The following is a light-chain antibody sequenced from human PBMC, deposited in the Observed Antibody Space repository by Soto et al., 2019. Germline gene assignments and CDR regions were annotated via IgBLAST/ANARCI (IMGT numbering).Light chain of an antibody. J-gene: IGKJ3*01. CDR3: QQYVTSPFT. CDR1: QSVNSVY. V-gene: IGKV3-20*01. CDR2: GAS. Sequence: EIVLTQSPGTLSLSPGERASLSCRADQSVNSVYLAWYQHKPGQAPRLLIYGASDRATGIPDRFSGSGSGTDVTLTISRLEPEDFAVYYCQQYVTSPFTFGPGTKVDI.